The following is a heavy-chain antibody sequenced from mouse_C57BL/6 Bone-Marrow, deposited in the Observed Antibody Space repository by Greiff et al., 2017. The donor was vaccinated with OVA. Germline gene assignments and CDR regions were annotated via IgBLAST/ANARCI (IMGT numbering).Heavy chain of an antibody. CDR3: ARELL. CDR1: GYSITSGYY. V-gene: IGHV3-6*01. J-gene: IGHJ3*01. D-gene: IGHD1-1*01. CDR2: ISYDGSN. Sequence: EVQLVESGPGLVKPSQSLSLTCSVTGYSITSGYYWNWIRQFPGNKLEWMGYISYDGSNNYNPSLKNRISITRDTSKNQFFLKLNSVTTEDTATYYCARELLWCQGTLVTVSA.